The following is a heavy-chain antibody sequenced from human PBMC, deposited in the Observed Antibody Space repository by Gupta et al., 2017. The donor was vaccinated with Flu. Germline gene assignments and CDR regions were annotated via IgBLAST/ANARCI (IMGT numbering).Heavy chain of an antibody. J-gene: IGHJ4*02. Sequence: QVQLQESGPGLVKPSQTLSLTCTVSGASISSGGYYWSWIRQHPGKGLEWIGYVYYSGGTYYNPSLQSRVTISLDTSKNQFSLKLSSVTAADTAVYYCARDSNGDYGYGWAFWGQGSLVTVSP. CDR2: VYYSGGT. CDR3: ARDSNGDYGYGWAF. CDR1: GASISSGGYY. V-gene: IGHV4-31*03. D-gene: IGHD4-17*01.